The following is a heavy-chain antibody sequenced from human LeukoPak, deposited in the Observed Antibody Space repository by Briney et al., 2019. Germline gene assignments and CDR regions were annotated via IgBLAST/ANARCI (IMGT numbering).Heavy chain of an antibody. V-gene: IGHV3-30*04. CDR2: ISIDGNGK. CDR3: AKEVRTSGRAGIFGY. Sequence: GRSLRLSCVPSTFTFSNSVMHWVRQAPGKGLEWVSGISIDGNGKYYADSVRGRITISRDNSKYTLYLEMNSLSAEDTAVYYCAKEVRTSGRAGIFGYWGQGTLVTVSS. CDR1: TFTFSNSV. J-gene: IGHJ4*02. D-gene: IGHD2-2*01.